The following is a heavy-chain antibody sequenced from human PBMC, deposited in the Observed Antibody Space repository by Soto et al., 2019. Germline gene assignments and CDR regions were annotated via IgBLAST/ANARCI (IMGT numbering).Heavy chain of an antibody. CDR2: IVHIFGTA. V-gene: IGHV1-69*01. J-gene: IGHJ4*02. CDR1: GGTLSSYA. D-gene: IGHD6-6*01. CDR3: ASDPDGRYSSYDY. Sequence: VQLVQSGAEVKKPGSSVKVSCKASGGTLSSYAISWVRQAPGQGLEWMGGIVHIFGTAIYAQKFQGRVTITADESTSTAYMELSSLSSEDAAVYDCASDPDGRYSSYDYWGQGTLVTFSS.